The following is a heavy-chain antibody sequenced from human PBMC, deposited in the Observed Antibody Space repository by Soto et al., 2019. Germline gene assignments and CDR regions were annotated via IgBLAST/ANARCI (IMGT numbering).Heavy chain of an antibody. V-gene: IGHV3-74*01. D-gene: IGHD3-16*02. Sequence: EVQLVESGGGLVQPGGSLRLSCAASGFTFSSYWMHWVRQAPGKGLVWVSRINSDGSSTSYADSVKGRFTISRDNAKNTLYLQMNSLRAEDTAVYYCARGAEGYYDYIWGCYRYYYYYYMDVWGKGTTVTVSS. CDR2: INSDGSST. J-gene: IGHJ6*03. CDR3: ARGAEGYYDYIWGCYRYYYYYYMDV. CDR1: GFTFSSYW.